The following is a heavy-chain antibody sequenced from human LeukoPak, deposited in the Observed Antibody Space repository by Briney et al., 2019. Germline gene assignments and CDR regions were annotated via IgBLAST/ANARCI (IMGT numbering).Heavy chain of an antibody. CDR3: AKQRPGIAVAARLQH. D-gene: IGHD6-19*01. J-gene: IGHJ1*01. V-gene: IGHV3-23*01. CDR1: GFTFSSYA. CDR2: ISGSGGST. Sequence: GGSLCLSCAASGFTFSSYAMSWVRNAPGKGLEWVSAISGSGGSTYYADSVKGRFTISRDNSKNTLYLQMNSLRAEDTAVYYCAKQRPGIAVAARLQHWGQGTLVTVSS.